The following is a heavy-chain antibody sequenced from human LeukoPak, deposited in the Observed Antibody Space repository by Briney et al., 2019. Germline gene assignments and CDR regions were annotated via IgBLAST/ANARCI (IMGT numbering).Heavy chain of an antibody. D-gene: IGHD6-19*01. CDR1: GYTFTGYY. CDR2: INPNSGGT. V-gene: IGHV1-2*02. CDR3: ARSPVVAVAGTADY. Sequence: ASVKASCKASGYTFTGYYMHWVRQAPGQGLEWMGWINPNSGGTNYAQKFQGRVTMTRDTSISTAYMELSRLRSDNTAVYYCARSPVVAVAGTADYWGQGTLVTVSS. J-gene: IGHJ4*02.